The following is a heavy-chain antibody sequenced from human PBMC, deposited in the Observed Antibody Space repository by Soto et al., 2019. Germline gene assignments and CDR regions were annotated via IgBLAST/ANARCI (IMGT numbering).Heavy chain of an antibody. V-gene: IGHV1-2*02. D-gene: IGHD3-22*01. CDR1: GYTFTGYY. Sequence: VASVKVPGKDSGYTFTGYYMHWVRQAPGQGLEWMGWINPNSGGTKYAQKFQGRVTMTRDTSISTAYMELSRLRSDDTAVYYCARDAIAAALDYWAQPTLLHVSS. J-gene: IGHJ4*02. CDR2: INPNSGGT. CDR3: ARDAIAAALDY.